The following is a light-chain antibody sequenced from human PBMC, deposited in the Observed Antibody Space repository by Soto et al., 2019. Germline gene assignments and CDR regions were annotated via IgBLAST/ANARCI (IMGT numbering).Light chain of an antibody. Sequence: EIVMTQSPATLSVSQGERATLSCRASQSVSSNLAWYQQKPGQAPRLLIYGASTRATGIPARFSGSGSGAEFTLTISSLQSEDFAVYYCQQYNNWPPFGQGTIVDIK. CDR3: QQYNNWPP. CDR1: QSVSSN. V-gene: IGKV3-15*01. J-gene: IGKJ1*01. CDR2: GAS.